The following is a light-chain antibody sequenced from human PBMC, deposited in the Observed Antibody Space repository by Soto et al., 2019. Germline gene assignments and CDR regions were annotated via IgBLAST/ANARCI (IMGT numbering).Light chain of an antibody. J-gene: IGKJ1*01. CDR1: QNIDNS. CDR2: VAS. V-gene: IGKV1-39*01. CDR3: QQYNKWPPWT. Sequence: DLQMTQSPSSLSASVGDRVTITCRASQNIDNSLNWYQQKPGKAPRLLIYVASSLQSGVPSRFSGSGSGTEFTLTISSLQPEDFAVYFCQQYNKWPPWTFGHGTKVEIK.